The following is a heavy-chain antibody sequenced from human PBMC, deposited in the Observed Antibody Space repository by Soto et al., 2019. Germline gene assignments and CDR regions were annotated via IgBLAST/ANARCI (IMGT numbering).Heavy chain of an antibody. CDR2: IYWDDDK. CDR3: AHRRDLRHGGYGAFDY. J-gene: IGHJ4*02. D-gene: IGHD5-12*01. V-gene: IGHV2-5*02. CDR1: GFSVSTSGVG. Sequence: SGPTVGDPTETLTLTGTFSGFSVSTSGVGVGWIREGPGKALEWLALIYWDDDKRYSPSLKSRLTITMDAAKNQVVLTMTNTAPVPSATFYCAHRRDLRHGGYGAFDYWGQGTLVTVSS.